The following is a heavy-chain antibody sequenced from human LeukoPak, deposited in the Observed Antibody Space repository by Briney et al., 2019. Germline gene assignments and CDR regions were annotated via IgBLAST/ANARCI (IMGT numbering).Heavy chain of an antibody. J-gene: IGHJ4*02. CDR3: ARIESSDAFDY. CDR1: GFPLSTSGMR. CDR2: IDWDDDK. Sequence: SGPALVKPTQTLTLTCTFSGFPLSTSGMRVSWIRQPPGKALEWLARIDWDDDKFYSAFLKTRLTISKDTSKNQVILIMTNMDPVDTATYYCARIESSDAFDYWGQGTLVTVSS. D-gene: IGHD6-19*01. V-gene: IGHV2-70*04.